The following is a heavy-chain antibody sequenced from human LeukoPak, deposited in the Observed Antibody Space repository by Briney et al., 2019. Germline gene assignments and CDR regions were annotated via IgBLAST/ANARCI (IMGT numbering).Heavy chain of an antibody. V-gene: IGHV3-21*01. CDR3: ARDPRAYDSSGYSEY. J-gene: IGHJ4*02. CDR1: GFTFSSYS. D-gene: IGHD3-22*01. CDR2: ISSSSSYI. Sequence: GGSLRLSCAASGFTFSSYSMNWVRQAPGKGLEWVSSISSSSSYIYYADSVKGRFTISRDNAKNSLYLQMNSLRAEDTAVYYCARDPRAYDSSGYSEYWGQGTLVAVSS.